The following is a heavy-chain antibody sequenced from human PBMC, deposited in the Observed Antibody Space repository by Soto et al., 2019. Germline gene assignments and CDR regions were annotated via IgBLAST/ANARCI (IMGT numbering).Heavy chain of an antibody. CDR3: ARGNYYDSSGLDY. V-gene: IGHV4-30-2*01. Sequence: PSETLSLTCAVSGGSISSGGYSWSWIRQPPGKGLEWIGYIYHSGSTYYNPSLKSRVTISVDRSKNQFSLKLSSVTAADTAVYYCARGNYYDSSGLDYWGQGTLVTVSS. J-gene: IGHJ4*02. CDR1: GGSISSGGYS. D-gene: IGHD3-22*01. CDR2: IYHSGST.